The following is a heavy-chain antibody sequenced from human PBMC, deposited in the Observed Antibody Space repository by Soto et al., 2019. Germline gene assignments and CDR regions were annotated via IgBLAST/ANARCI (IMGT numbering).Heavy chain of an antibody. CDR3: TKGATSPFDS. J-gene: IGHJ4*02. CDR1: GYRFTSSW. V-gene: IGHV5-51*01. CDR2: VYPSDSDV. Sequence: LGESLKISCHGSGYRFTSSWIGWVRQMPGKGLEWLGNVYPSDSDVRYSPSFEGRVTISADNSINTAYLHLLNLKASDTAIYYCTKGATSPFDSRGQGTRVTVSS. D-gene: IGHD3-16*01.